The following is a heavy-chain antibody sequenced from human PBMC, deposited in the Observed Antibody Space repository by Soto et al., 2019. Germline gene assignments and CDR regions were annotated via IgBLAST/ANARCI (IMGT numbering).Heavy chain of an antibody. D-gene: IGHD1-26*01. CDR1: GFTFISYG. CDR2: ISYDGSNK. CDR3: AKDRGVATQDYYYGMDV. Sequence: PGGSLRLSCAASGFTFISYGMHWVRQAPGKGLEWVAVISYDGSNKYYADSVKGRFTISRDNSKNTLYLQMNSLRAEDTAVYYCAKDRGVATQDYYYGMDVWGQGTTVTVSS. J-gene: IGHJ6*02. V-gene: IGHV3-30*18.